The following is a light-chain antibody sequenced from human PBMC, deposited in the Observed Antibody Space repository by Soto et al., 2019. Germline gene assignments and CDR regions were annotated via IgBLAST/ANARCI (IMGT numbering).Light chain of an antibody. CDR1: QTISSW. CDR3: LQHNTYPFT. J-gene: IGKJ4*01. CDR2: KAS. V-gene: IGKV1-5*03. Sequence: DIQMTQSPSTLSGSVGDRVTITCRASQTISSWLAWYQQKPGKAPKLLIYKASTLKSGVPSRFSGSGSGTEFTLTISSLQPDDFATYYCLQHNTYPFTFGGGTKVEFK.